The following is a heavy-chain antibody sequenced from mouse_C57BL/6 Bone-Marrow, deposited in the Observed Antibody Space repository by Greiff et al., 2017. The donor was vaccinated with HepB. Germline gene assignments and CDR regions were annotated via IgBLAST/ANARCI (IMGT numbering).Heavy chain of an antibody. V-gene: IGHV1-50*01. D-gene: IGHD2-4*01. J-gene: IGHJ2*01. CDR1: GYTFTSYW. Sequence: VKLQQPGAELVKPGASVKLSCKASGYTFTSYWMQWVKQRPGQGLEWIGEIDPSDSYTNYNQKFKGKATLTVDTSSSTAYMQLSSLTSEDSAVYYCARNDYDGDYWGQGTTLTVSS. CDR2: IDPSDSYT. CDR3: ARNDYDGDY.